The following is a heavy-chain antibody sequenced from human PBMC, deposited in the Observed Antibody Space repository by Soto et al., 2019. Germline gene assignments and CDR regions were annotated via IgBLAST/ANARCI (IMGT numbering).Heavy chain of an antibody. J-gene: IGHJ4*02. V-gene: IGHV1-46*01. Sequence: QVQLVQSGAEVKKPGASVKVSCKASGYTFTSYFMHWVRQAPGQGLEWMGIINPSGGSTSYAQKFQDRVTMTRDTSTSTVYMELSSLRSEDTAVYYCARQYCSGGSCYTLDYWGQGTLVTVSS. CDR1: GYTFTSYF. D-gene: IGHD2-15*01. CDR3: ARQYCSGGSCYTLDY. CDR2: INPSGGST.